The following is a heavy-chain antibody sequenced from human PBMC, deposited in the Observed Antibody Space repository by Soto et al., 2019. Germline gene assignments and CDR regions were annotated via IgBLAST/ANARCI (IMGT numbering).Heavy chain of an antibody. V-gene: IGHV4-31*11. CDR3: ARYRFTATWSKFDY. D-gene: IGHD3-16*02. Sequence: SETLSLTCGVSGVFIASDAYYWGWIRRHPGKGLEWIGYVSHRGNTYYNPSLKSRLTISLDTSKNQFYLHLTSVTAADTAVYYCARYRFTATWSKFDYWGQGTQVTVSS. CDR1: GVFIASDAYY. CDR2: VSHRGNT. J-gene: IGHJ4*02.